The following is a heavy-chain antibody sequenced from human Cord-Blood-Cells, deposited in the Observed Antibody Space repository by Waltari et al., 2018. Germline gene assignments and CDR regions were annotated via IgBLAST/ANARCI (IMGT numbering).Heavy chain of an antibody. CDR3: ATLGYCSSTSCYFGMDV. V-gene: IGHV1-24*01. CDR1: GYTLTDLS. D-gene: IGHD2-2*01. J-gene: IGHJ6*02. CDR2: FDPEDGET. Sequence: QVQLVQSGAEVKKPGASVKVSCKVSGYTLTDLSMHWVRQAPGKGLEWMGGFDPEDGETIYAQKFQGRVTMTEDTSTDTAYMELSSPRSEDTAVYYCATLGYCSSTSCYFGMDVWGQGTTVTVSS.